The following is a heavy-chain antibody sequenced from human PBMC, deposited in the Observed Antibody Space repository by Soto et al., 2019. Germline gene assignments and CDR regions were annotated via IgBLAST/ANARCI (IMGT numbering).Heavy chain of an antibody. J-gene: IGHJ4*02. CDR3: AKDKSDVLAGYYLSYFGY. V-gene: IGHV3-23*01. Sequence: EVQLLESGGVLVQPGGSLRLSCEASGFTFKSYAMSWVRQAPGRGLEWVSAISDTGETTYYADSVRGRFSISRDNSKNCVYLQMNSLRAEDTTVYYCAKDKSDVLAGYYLSYFGYWGQGTLVTVSS. D-gene: IGHD3-9*01. CDR2: ISDTGETT. CDR1: GFTFKSYA.